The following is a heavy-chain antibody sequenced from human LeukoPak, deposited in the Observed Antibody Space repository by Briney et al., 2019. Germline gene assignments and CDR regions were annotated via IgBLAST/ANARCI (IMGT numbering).Heavy chain of an antibody. Sequence: GGSLRHSCAASGFTFSTYAMSWVRQAPGKGLEWVANMKHDGIEKYHVDSVKGRFTISRDNTKNSLYLHMSSLRVEDTAVYYCAREGREGYNYPALDFWGQGILVTVSS. J-gene: IGHJ4*02. CDR1: GFTFSTYA. CDR3: AREGREGYNYPALDF. CDR2: MKHDGIEK. V-gene: IGHV3-7*05. D-gene: IGHD5-24*01.